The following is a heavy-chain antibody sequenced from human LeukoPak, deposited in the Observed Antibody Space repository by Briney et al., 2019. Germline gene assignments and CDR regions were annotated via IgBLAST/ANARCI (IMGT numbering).Heavy chain of an antibody. D-gene: IGHD3-22*01. CDR3: ARAREHYYDSSGYYRHDAFDI. CDR2: IIPIFGTA. Sequence: GASVKVSCKASGGTFSSYAISWVRQAPGQGLEWMGGIIPIFGTANYAQEFQGRVTITTDESTSTAYMELSSLRSEDTAVYYCARAREHYYDSSGYYRHDAFDIWGQGTMVTVSS. J-gene: IGHJ3*02. V-gene: IGHV1-69*05. CDR1: GGTFSSYA.